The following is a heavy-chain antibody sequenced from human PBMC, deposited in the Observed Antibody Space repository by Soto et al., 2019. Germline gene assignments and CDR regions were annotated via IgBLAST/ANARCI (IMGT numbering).Heavy chain of an antibody. CDR3: ASPYMYSSGLYFYGMDV. CDR2: INSDGSST. J-gene: IGHJ6*02. CDR1: GFTFSSYW. D-gene: IGHD6-19*01. Sequence: EVQLVESGGGLVQPGGSLRLSCAASGFTFSSYWMHWVRQAPGKGLVWVSRINSDGSSTSYADSVKGRFTISRDNAKNMVYLKMNSLRAEDTAVYYCASPYMYSSGLYFYGMDVWGQGTTVTVSS. V-gene: IGHV3-74*01.